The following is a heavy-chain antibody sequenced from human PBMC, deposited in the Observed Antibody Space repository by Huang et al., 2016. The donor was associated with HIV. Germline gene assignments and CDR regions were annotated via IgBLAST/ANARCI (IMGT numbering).Heavy chain of an antibody. V-gene: IGHV4-39*01. CDR1: GGSIRSDNYY. Sequence: QLQLQESGPGLVKPSETLSLTCTVSGGSIRSDNYYWGWIRQPPGKGLEWIGSIYYRGSTDYNPSLKSRVTITVDTSKNQFSLKMRAVTAADTAVYYCARLPGSITMIRGVITDPYWGQGTLVTVSS. J-gene: IGHJ4*02. D-gene: IGHD3-10*01. CDR3: ARLPGSITMIRGVITDPY. CDR2: IYYRGST.